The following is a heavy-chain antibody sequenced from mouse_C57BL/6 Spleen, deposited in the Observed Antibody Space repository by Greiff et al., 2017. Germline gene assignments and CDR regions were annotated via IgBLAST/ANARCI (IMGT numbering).Heavy chain of an antibody. V-gene: IGHV1-50*01. CDR1: GYTFTSYW. Sequence: QVQLQQPGAELVKPGASVKLSCKASGYTFTSYWMQWVKQRPGQGLEWIGEIDPSDSYTNDNQKFKGKATLTVDTSSSTAYMQLSSLTSEDSAVYYCARVVAIYCAMDYWGQGTAVTVSS. J-gene: IGHJ4*01. CDR2: IDPSDSYT. D-gene: IGHD1-1*01. CDR3: ARVVAIYCAMDY.